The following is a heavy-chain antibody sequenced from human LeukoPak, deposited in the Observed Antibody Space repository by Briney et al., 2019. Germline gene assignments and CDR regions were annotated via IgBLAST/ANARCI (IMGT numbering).Heavy chain of an antibody. CDR3: ARVEYSGTSFLFDH. CDR2: LYSGYST. D-gene: IGHD1-26*01. CDR1: GFTVSSNY. Sequence: PGGSLRLSCAASGFTVSSNYMSWVRQAPGKGLEWVSVLYSGYSTYYADSVKGRFTISRDNSKNTVYLQMNSLRAEDTAVYFCARVEYSGTSFLFDHWGQGTLVTVSS. V-gene: IGHV3-53*01. J-gene: IGHJ4*02.